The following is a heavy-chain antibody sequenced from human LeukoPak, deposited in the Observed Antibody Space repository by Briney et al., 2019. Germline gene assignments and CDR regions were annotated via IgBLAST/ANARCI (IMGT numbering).Heavy chain of an antibody. Sequence: GGSLRLSCAASGFTFSTYAMHWVRQAPGKGLEWVAVISYDGSSKYYADSVKGRFTISRDNSKNTLYLQMNSLRAEDTAVYYCARGASYSSGWYFDYWGQGTLVTVSS. J-gene: IGHJ4*02. CDR2: ISYDGSSK. D-gene: IGHD6-19*01. CDR1: GFTFSTYA. CDR3: ARGASYSSGWYFDY. V-gene: IGHV3-30*04.